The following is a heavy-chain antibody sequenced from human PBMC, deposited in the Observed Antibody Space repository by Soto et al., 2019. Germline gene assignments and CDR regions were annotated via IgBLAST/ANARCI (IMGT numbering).Heavy chain of an antibody. D-gene: IGHD3-9*01. J-gene: IGHJ4*02. CDR1: GDSISSRGFY. CDR2: ISYSGAT. Sequence: PSETLSLTCPVSGDSISSRGFYWNWIRHLPGKGLEWIGYISYSGATYYNPSLKSLLTISMDTSNNHFSLNLTSVTAADTAVYYCARQSTMTGNYYFDYWCPGTLVTVSS. CDR3: ARQSTMTGNYYFDY. V-gene: IGHV4-31*01.